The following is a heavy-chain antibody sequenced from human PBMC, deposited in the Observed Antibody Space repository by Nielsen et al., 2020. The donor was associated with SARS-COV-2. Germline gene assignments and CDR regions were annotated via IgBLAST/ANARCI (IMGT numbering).Heavy chain of an antibody. CDR1: GFPLKNYG. D-gene: IGHD3-10*01. V-gene: IGHV3-13*01. Sequence: GESLKISCAASGFPLKNYGMHWVRQTTGKGLEWVSTFASAGDTFYAASVRGRFSVSREDAENSFDLQMNSLKVGDTAIYYCARGEGSGIDYWGQGTLVTVSS. CDR3: ARGEGSGIDY. J-gene: IGHJ4*02. CDR2: FASAGDT.